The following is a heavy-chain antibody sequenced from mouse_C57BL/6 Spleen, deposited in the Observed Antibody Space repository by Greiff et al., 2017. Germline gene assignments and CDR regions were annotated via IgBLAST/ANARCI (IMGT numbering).Heavy chain of an antibody. J-gene: IGHJ4*01. D-gene: IGHD1-1*01. V-gene: IGHV14-2*01. Sequence: VQLQQSGAELVKPGASVKLSCTASGFTINDYYMHWVKQRTEQGLEWIGRIDPADGETKYAPKFQGKATITADTSSNTAYLQLSSLTCKVTAVYYCAPGSSYDAMDYWGQGTTVTVSS. CDR3: APGSSYDAMDY. CDR2: IDPADGET. CDR1: GFTINDYY.